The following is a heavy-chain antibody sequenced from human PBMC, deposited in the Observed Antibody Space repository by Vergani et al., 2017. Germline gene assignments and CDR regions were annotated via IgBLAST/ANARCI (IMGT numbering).Heavy chain of an antibody. CDR3: ARDIVVVPAAIDY. J-gene: IGHJ4*02. V-gene: IGHV3-21*01. Sequence: EVQLVESGGGLVKPGGSLRLSCAASGFTFSSYSMNWVRQAPGQGLEWVSSISSSSSDIYYADSVKGRFTISRDNAKNSLYLQMNSLRAEDTAVYYCARDIVVVPAAIDYWGQGTLVTVSS. D-gene: IGHD2-2*01. CDR1: GFTFSSYS. CDR2: ISSSSSDI.